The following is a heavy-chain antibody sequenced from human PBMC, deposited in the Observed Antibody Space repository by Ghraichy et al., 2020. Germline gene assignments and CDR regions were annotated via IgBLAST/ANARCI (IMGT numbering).Heavy chain of an antibody. V-gene: IGHV1-69*06. CDR1: GGTFSGYA. CDR2: IVPIFDTP. Sequence: SVMVSCKASGGTFSGYAISWVRQAPGQVLEWMGGIVPIFDTPDYARQFQGRVTITADKSTTTAYMELSSLTSEDTAVYFCARSNGPVVVTTGHYHYYYMDVWGKGTTVTVSS. CDR3: ARSNGPVVVTTGHYHYYYMDV. J-gene: IGHJ6*03. D-gene: IGHD4/OR15-4a*01.